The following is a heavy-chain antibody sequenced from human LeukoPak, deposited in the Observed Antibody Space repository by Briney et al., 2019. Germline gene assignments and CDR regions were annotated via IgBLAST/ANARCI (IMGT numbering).Heavy chain of an antibody. Sequence: SETLSPTCAVYGGSFSGYYWSWIRQPPGKGLEWIGEINHSGSTNYNPSLKSRVTISVDTSKNQFSLKLSSVTAADTAVYYCARGRRSYYGSGSGMDVWGKGTTVTVSS. J-gene: IGHJ6*04. V-gene: IGHV4-34*01. CDR1: GGSFSGYY. CDR2: INHSGST. CDR3: ARGRRSYYGSGSGMDV. D-gene: IGHD3-10*01.